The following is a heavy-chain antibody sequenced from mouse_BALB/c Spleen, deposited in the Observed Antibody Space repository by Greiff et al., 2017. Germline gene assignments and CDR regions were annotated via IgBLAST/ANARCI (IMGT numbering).Heavy chain of an antibody. Sequence: DVKLVESGGGLVKPGGSLKLSCAASGFTFSSYAMSWVRQTPEKRLEWVASISSGGSTYYPDSVKGRFTISRDNARNILYLQMSSLRSEDTAMYYCARQDSFYYAMDYWGQGTSVTVSS. CDR1: GFTFSSYA. V-gene: IGHV5-6-5*01. J-gene: IGHJ4*01. CDR3: ARQDSFYYAMDY. CDR2: ISSGGST.